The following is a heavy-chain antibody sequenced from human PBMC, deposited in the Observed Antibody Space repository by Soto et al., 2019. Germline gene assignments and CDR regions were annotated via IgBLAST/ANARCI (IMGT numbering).Heavy chain of an antibody. CDR1: GFTFSNAW. D-gene: IGHD2-2*01. J-gene: IGHJ6*02. V-gene: IGHV3-74*01. Sequence: GGSLRLSCAASGFTFSNAWMSWVRQAPGKGLEWVGRINSDGSSTSYADSVKGRFTISRDNAKNTLYLQMNSLRAEDTAVYYCARGGRYCSSTSCYYYYYGMDVWGQGTTVTVSS. CDR3: ARGGRYCSSTSCYYYYYGMDV. CDR2: INSDGSST.